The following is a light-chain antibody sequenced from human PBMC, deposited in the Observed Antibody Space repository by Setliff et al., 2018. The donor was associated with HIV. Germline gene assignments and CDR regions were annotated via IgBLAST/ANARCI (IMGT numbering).Light chain of an antibody. J-gene: IGLJ1*01. V-gene: IGLV1-40*01. Sequence: SVLTQPPSVSGAPGQRITISCTGSSSTIGAGYPVFWYQQVPGTAPKLLIYGDTNRPSGVPDRFSGSKSGTSASLAITGLQAEDEADYYCQSYDSSLGGNYVFGTGTKVTVL. CDR2: GDT. CDR3: QSYDSSLGGNYV. CDR1: SSTIGAGYP.